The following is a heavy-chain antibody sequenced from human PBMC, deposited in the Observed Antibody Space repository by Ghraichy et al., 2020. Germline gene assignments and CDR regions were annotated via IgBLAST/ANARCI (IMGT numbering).Heavy chain of an antibody. V-gene: IGHV3-23*01. Sequence: VSAISGRGATIYYTDSVKGRFTISRDNSKNTVYLQMNSLSAEDMAVYYCSKLGSSIVTRRVDFRWIDPW. J-gene: IGHJ5*02. CDR3: SKLGSSIVTRRVDFRWIDP. D-gene: IGHD6-6*01. CDR2: ISGRGATI.